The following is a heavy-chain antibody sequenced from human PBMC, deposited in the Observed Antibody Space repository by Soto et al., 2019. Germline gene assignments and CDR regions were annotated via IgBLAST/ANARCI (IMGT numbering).Heavy chain of an antibody. CDR1: GGTFTNYA. CDR2: IIPIFGTA. D-gene: IGHD6-13*01. V-gene: IGHV1-69*13. Sequence: SVKVSCKASGGTFTNYAFSWVRQAPGQGLEWLGGIIPIFGTADYAQKFQGRVTITADESTSTAYMELSSLRSEDTAVYYCAKDNLRGTQQLVRSIYYYGMDVWGQGTTVTVSS. J-gene: IGHJ6*02. CDR3: AKDNLRGTQQLVRSIYYYGMDV.